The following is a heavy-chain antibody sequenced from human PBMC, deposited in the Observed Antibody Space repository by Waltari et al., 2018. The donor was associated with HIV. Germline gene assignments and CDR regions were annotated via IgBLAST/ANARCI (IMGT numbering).Heavy chain of an antibody. D-gene: IGHD3-10*01. CDR2: FIPIFGTP. CDR1: GGIFSSTG. V-gene: IGHV1-69*01. Sequence: QVQLVPSGAELKKPGSSVKVSCRASGGIFSSTGITWVRQAPGKGLEWMGGFIPIFGTPNDAQKFQGRVTITADESTGTAYMELRSLRSEDTAVYYCARRFTWNKSYYYYGLAVWGQGTTVTVSS. CDR3: ARRFTWNKSYYYYGLAV. J-gene: IGHJ6*02.